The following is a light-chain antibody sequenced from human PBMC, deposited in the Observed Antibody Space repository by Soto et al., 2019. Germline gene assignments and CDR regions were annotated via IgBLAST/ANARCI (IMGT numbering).Light chain of an antibody. J-gene: IGLJ3*02. V-gene: IGLV1-40*01. CDR1: RRKSGADYD. CDR3: QSFDSSLNERV. Sequence: SRRKSGADYDVHWYQQLPGTAPKLLIYDNTNRPSGVPDRFSGSKSGTSASLAITGLQAEDEADYYCQSFDSSLNERVFGGGTKVTVL. CDR2: DNT.